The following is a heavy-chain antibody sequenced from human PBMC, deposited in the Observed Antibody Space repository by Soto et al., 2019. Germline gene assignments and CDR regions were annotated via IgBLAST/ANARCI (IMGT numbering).Heavy chain of an antibody. Sequence: PWWSLRLSCSASVVPLSNYWMNWVRQGPEKGLEWVANIKEDGSAKYYVDSVKGRFTISRDNAKNSLYLQMNSLRAEDSAIYYCVASRGWIFDSWGQGTLVTV. CDR1: VVPLSNYW. CDR2: IKEDGSAK. J-gene: IGHJ4*02. V-gene: IGHV3-7*03. CDR3: VASRGWIFDS. D-gene: IGHD5-12*01.